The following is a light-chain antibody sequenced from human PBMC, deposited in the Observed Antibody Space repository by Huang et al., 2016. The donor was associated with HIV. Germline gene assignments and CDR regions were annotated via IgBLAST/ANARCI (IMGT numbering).Light chain of an antibody. Sequence: DILMTQSPSSLSASVGDRVTITCRASQSVSTYLNWYQQKPGKGPKILIYAASSLQRWVPSRFSGSGSGTDFTLTISRLQPDDFATYYCQQSYSTPFYTFGQGTKLEIK. CDR1: QSVSTY. CDR3: QQSYSTPFYT. V-gene: IGKV1-39*01. CDR2: AAS. J-gene: IGKJ2*01.